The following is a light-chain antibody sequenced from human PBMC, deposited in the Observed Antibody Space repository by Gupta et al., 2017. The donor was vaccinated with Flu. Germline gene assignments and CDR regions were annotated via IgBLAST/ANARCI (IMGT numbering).Light chain of an antibody. V-gene: IGLV1-44*01. Sequence: QSVLAQPPSASGTPGQRVTITCSGSSSNIGSNAVNWYQQVPGTSPKLLIYGSNQRPSGVPDRFAGSKSGTSASLAIRGLQSEDEADYYCAAWDDSLNGYYVFGTGTKVTVL. CDR3: AAWDDSLNGYYV. CDR1: SSNIGSNA. CDR2: GSN. J-gene: IGLJ1*01.